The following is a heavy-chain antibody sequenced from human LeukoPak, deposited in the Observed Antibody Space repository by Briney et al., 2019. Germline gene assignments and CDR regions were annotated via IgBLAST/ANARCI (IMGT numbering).Heavy chain of an antibody. CDR1: GGTFSSYA. J-gene: IGHJ4*02. Sequence: GASVKVSCKASGGTFSSYAISWVRQAPGQGLEWMGRIIPIFGTANYAQKFQGRVTITADESTSTAYMELSSLRSEDTAVYYCALESGELEPPLGYWGQGTLVTVSS. CDR3: ALESGELEPPLGY. D-gene: IGHD1-1*01. CDR2: IIPIFGTA. V-gene: IGHV1-69*13.